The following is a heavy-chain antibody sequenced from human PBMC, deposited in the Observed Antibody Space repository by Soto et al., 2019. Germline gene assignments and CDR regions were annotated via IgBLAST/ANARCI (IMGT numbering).Heavy chain of an antibody. CDR2: INTYNGNT. CDR1: GYTFTRYG. CDR3: AMVDVYVTPSPQDV. V-gene: IGHV1-18*01. J-gene: IGHJ6*02. Sequence: QVQLVQSGAEVKNPGASVKVSCKASGYTFTRYGIGWARQAPGQGLEWMGWINTYNGNTNYAQNVQGRVTLTTDTPTSTADMEPRSLTSNDTAIYFCAMVDVYVTPSPQDVWGQGTTVIVSS. D-gene: IGHD2-8*01.